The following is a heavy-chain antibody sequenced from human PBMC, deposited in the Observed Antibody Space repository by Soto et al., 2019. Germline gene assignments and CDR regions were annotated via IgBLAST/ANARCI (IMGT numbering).Heavy chain of an antibody. J-gene: IGHJ5*02. CDR2: IIPIFGTA. CDR3: ARDRVTTSSGGYNWFDP. D-gene: IGHD4-17*01. V-gene: IGHV1-69*13. CDR1: GGTFSSYA. Sequence: SGKVSCKASGGTFSSYAISWVRQAPGQGLEWMGGIIPIFGTANYAQKFQGRVTITADESTSTAYMELSSLRSEDTAVYYCARDRVTTSSGGYNWFDPWGQGTLVTVSS.